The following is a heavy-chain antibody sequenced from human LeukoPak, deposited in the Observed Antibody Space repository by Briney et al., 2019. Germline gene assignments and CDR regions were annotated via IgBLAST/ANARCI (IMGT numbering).Heavy chain of an antibody. CDR2: ISYSGST. CDR1: GGSISPYY. CDR3: ARHYYDSSGYFYQDY. J-gene: IGHJ4*02. V-gene: IGHV4-59*08. D-gene: IGHD3-22*01. Sequence: PSETLSLTCTVSGGSISPYYWSWIRQPPGKGLEWIGSISYSGSTNYNPSLKSRVTISVDTSKDQFSLKLSSVTAADTAVYYCARHYYDSSGYFYQDYWGQGTLVTVSS.